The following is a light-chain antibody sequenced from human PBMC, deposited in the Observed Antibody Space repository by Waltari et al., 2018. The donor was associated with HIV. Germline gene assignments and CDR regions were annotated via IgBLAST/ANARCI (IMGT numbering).Light chain of an antibody. CDR1: QNVSNY. V-gene: IGKV3-11*01. CDR2: ESS. Sequence: EVVLTQSPVTLSLSVGQRGLLSCRASQNVSNYLAWYQQKPGRAPRLLIYESSKRATGVPARFSGGGSGTDVTLTSSRIEPEDFSIFYCHQRRNWPGTFGQGTRVDI. J-gene: IGKJ1*01. CDR3: HQRRNWPGT.